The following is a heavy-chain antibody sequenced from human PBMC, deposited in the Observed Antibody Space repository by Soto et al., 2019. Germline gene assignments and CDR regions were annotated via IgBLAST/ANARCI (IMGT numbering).Heavy chain of an antibody. V-gene: IGHV3-11*06. D-gene: IGHD5-12*01. CDR2: ISSSGST. J-gene: IGHJ6*02. CDR3: ARDRGGYDRLYYYHGMDV. Sequence: GGSLRLSCAASGFTFSDYFMTWIRQAPGKGLEWVSYISSSGSTNYADSVKGRFTISRDNAKNSLYLQMSSLRAEDTAVYYCARDRGGYDRLYYYHGMDVWGQGTTVTVSS. CDR1: GFTFSDYF.